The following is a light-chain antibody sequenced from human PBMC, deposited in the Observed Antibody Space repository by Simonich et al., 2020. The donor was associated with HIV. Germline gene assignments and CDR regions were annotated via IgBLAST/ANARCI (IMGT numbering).Light chain of an antibody. CDR2: DAS. J-gene: IGKJ4*01. Sequence: EILLTQSPATLSLSPGERATLSCRASQSVSSYLAWYQQKPGQAPRLLIYDASNRATGIPARFSGSGSGTDFTLTISNLQAEDVAVYYCQQYYSTPPAFGGGTKVEIK. CDR3: QQYYSTPPA. CDR1: QSVSSY. V-gene: IGKV3-11*01.